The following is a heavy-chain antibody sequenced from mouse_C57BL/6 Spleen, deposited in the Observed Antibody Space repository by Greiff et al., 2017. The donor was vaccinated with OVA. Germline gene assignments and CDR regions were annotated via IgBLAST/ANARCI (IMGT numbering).Heavy chain of an antibody. CDR2: IDPADGDT. D-gene: IGHD1-1*01. Sequence: EVQLQQSGAELVRPGASVKLSCTASGFNIKDDYMHWVKQRPDQGLEWIGWIDPADGDTEYASKFKGKATMTADTSSNTAYLQLSSLTSEVTAVDYCTIFTTVLARWGWGQGTLVTVSA. J-gene: IGHJ3*01. V-gene: IGHV14-4*01. CDR1: GFNIKDDY. CDR3: TIFTTVLARWG.